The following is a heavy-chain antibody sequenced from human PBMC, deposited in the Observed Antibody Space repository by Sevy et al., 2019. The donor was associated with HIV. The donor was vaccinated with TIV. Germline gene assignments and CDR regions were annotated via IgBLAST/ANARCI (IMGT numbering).Heavy chain of an antibody. V-gene: IGHV1-2*06. CDR2: INPNSGGT. CDR1: GYTFTGYY. CDR3: ARPSSTAQDFEY. J-gene: IGHJ4*02. D-gene: IGHD5-18*01. Sequence: ASVKVSCKASGYTFTGYYMHWVRQAPGQGLEWMGRINPNSGGTNYAQKFQGRVTMTRDTSISTAYMELSRLISDDTAVYYCARPSSTAQDFEYWGQGTLVTVSS.